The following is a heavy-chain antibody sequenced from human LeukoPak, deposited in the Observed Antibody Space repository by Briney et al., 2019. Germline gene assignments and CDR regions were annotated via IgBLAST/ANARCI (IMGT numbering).Heavy chain of an antibody. Sequence: ASVKVSCKASGGTFSSYAISWVRQAPGQGLEWMGGIIPIFGTANYAQKFQGRVTITADESTSTAYMELSSLRSEDTAVYYCARVWTTVTTTLGYYYGMDVWGQGTTVTVSS. CDR2: IIPIFGTA. CDR3: ARVWTTVTTTLGYYYGMDV. CDR1: GGTFSSYA. D-gene: IGHD4-17*01. J-gene: IGHJ6*02. V-gene: IGHV1-69*13.